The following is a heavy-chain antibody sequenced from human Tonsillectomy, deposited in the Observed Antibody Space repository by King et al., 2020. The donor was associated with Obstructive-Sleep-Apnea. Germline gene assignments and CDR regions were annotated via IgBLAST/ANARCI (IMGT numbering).Heavy chain of an antibody. CDR3: ARSTAMSDYYGSGNWFDP. V-gene: IGHV2-26*01. J-gene: IGHJ5*02. CDR2: IFSNDEK. Sequence: TLKESGPVLVKPTETLTLTCTVSGFSLSNARMGVSWIRQPPGKALEWLAHIFSNDEKSYSTSLKSRLTISKDTSKSQVVLTMTNMDPVDTATYYCARSTAMSDYYGSGNWFDPWGQGTLVTVSS. CDR1: GFSLSNARMG. D-gene: IGHD3-10*01.